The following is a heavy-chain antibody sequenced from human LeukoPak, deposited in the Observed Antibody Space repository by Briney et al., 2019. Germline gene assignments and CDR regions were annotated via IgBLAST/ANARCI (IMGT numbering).Heavy chain of an antibody. D-gene: IGHD6-13*01. Sequence: TSETQSLLCAVYGGPYSDYCWSWIRQPPGKALEWIGEINHSGSTNYNPSLKSRVTISVDTSKNQFSLRLSSLTAADAAVYYCARAQTTAAIAYYFDYWGQGTLVTVSS. CDR2: INHSGST. CDR3: ARAQTTAAIAYYFDY. V-gene: IGHV4-34*01. J-gene: IGHJ4*02. CDR1: GGPYSDYC.